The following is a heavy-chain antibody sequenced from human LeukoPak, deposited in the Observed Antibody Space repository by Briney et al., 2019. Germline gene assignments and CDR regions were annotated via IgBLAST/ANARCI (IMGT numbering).Heavy chain of an antibody. CDR3: AKDRYSDYSGDHYESEY. CDR2: ISGSGGST. J-gene: IGHJ4*02. CDR1: GFTFSSYA. D-gene: IGHD3-22*01. V-gene: IGHV3-23*01. Sequence: GGSLRLSCAASGFTFSSYAMSWVRQAPGKGLEWVSAISGSGGSTYYADSVTGRFTISRDNSKNTLYLQMDSLRAEDTATYYCAKDRYSDYSGDHYESEYWGQGTVVTVSS.